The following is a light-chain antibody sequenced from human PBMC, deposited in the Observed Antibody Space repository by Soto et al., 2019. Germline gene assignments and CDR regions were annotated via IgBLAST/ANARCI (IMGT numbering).Light chain of an antibody. CDR1: QSVSSTY. CDR2: GAS. V-gene: IGKV3-20*01. CDR3: QLYDTSPPGYP. J-gene: IGKJ2*01. Sequence: EIVLTQSPGTLSLSPGERATLSCRASQSVSSTYLAWYQQKPGQAPRLLIYGASTRATGIEVRFSGSGSGTDFILSIRILDPEDFAVYHCQLYDTSPPGYPFAQGTKLEI.